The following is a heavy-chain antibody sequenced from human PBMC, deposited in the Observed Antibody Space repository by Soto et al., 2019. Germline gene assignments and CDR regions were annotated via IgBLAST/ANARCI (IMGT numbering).Heavy chain of an antibody. CDR1: GYTFTSYA. CDR2: INAGNGNT. Sequence: ASVKVSCKASGYTFTSYAMHWVRQAPGQRLEWMGWINAGNGNTKYSQKFQGRVTITRDTSASTAYMELSSLRSEDTAVYYCARDSGYDYSNFDYWGQGTLVTVSS. D-gene: IGHD5-12*01. CDR3: ARDSGYDYSNFDY. J-gene: IGHJ4*02. V-gene: IGHV1-3*01.